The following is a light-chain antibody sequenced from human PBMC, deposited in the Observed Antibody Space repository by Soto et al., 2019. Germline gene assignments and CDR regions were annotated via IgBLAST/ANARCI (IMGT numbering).Light chain of an antibody. Sequence: EIVMTQSPATLSVSPGETATLSCRASQSVGSAVAWYQHKPGQAPRLLIVGASIRATGVPGRFSGGGSGTEFTLTISSLQYEDFAVYYCQQYKNWPPLTFGGGTTVEI. J-gene: IGKJ4*01. CDR1: QSVGSA. CDR2: GAS. CDR3: QQYKNWPPLT. V-gene: IGKV3-15*01.